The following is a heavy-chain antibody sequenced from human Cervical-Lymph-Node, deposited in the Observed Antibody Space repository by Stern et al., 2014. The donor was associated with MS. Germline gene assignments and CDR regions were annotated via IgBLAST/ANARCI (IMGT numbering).Heavy chain of an antibody. D-gene: IGHD4-17*01. V-gene: IGHV1-2*04. CDR2: INTTNGDS. J-gene: IGHJ4*02. Sequence: QVQLVQSGAEVKKPGASVSVSCKASGYTFTAYYLHWVRQAPGHGLEWMAWINTTNGDSQYDQNSQGWVTMTRDTSISTAYMDLSSLTSDDTAIYYCARDLGTVTTPGDYWGQGTLVTVSS. CDR1: GYTFTAYY. CDR3: ARDLGTVTTPGDY.